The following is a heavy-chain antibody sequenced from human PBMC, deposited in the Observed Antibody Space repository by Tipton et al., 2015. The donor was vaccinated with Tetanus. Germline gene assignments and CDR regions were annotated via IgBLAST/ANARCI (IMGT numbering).Heavy chain of an antibody. V-gene: IGHV4-59*01. D-gene: IGHD3-22*01. CDR1: RGSRSANY. Sequence: TLSLTCAVSRGSRSANYWSWIRQSPGKGLEWIGYIQYNGITNYHPSLKSRVTISVDSSTSQFSLRLASVTAADTAVYYCACGSGYFDSSYHSPLEFWGRGTLVTVSS. CDR3: ACGSGYFDSSYHSPLEF. J-gene: IGHJ4*02. CDR2: IQYNGIT.